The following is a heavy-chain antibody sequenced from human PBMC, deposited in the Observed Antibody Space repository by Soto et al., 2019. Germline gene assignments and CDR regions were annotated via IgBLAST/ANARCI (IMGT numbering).Heavy chain of an antibody. CDR1: GFTFSNYG. J-gene: IGHJ6*04. D-gene: IGHD2-15*01. V-gene: IGHV3-30*03. CDR2: ISHDGNKE. Sequence: GGSLRLSCAASGFTFSNYGIHWVRQAPGKGLEWVAVISHDGNKEYYADSVKGRFTVSRDNSKKTVHLQMNSLRAEDTAVYYCARDDVLCDGGRCYGVPLEVWGKGTTVTVSS. CDR3: ARDDVLCDGGRCYGVPLEV.